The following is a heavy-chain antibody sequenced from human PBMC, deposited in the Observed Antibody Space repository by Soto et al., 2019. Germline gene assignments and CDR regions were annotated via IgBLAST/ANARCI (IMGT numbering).Heavy chain of an antibody. J-gene: IGHJ4*02. D-gene: IGHD5-18*01. V-gene: IGHV3-23*01. Sequence: EVQLLESGGGLVQPGGSLRLSCAASGFTFSSYAMSWVRQAPGKGLEWVSAISGSGGSTYYADSVKGRFTISRDNSKNTLYLQMNSLRAEDTAVYYCAKGIGGYSYGYRLCDYWGQGTLVTVSS. CDR1: GFTFSSYA. CDR2: ISGSGGST. CDR3: AKGIGGYSYGYRLCDY.